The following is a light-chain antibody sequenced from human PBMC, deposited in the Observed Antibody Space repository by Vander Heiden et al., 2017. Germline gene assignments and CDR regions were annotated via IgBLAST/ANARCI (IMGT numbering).Light chain of an antibody. CDR1: RGHSSDA. J-gene: IGLJ1*01. CDR3: QTWDTGIQV. V-gene: IGLV4-69*01. CDR2: LNSDGSH. Sequence: QLVMTQSPSASASLGASVKLTCTLGRGHSSDAIAWHQQQPEKGPRYWMKLNSDGSHTKGAGIPDRFSGSSSGAERYLTISSLQSDDEADYYCQTWDTGIQVFGTGTKVTVL.